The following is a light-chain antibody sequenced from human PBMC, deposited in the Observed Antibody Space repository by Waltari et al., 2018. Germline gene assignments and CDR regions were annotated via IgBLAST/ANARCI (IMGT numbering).Light chain of an antibody. J-gene: IGLJ3*02. CDR1: SGSLSTTSY. V-gene: IGLV8-61*01. Sequence: QTVVTQEPSLSVSPGGTVTLTCALSSGSLSTTSYATWYQQTPGPAPRTLVYKANARSSGVPDRFSGSILGNIAALTITGAQADDESDYYCALYMGSGIWVFGGGTRLTVL. CDR2: KAN. CDR3: ALYMGSGIWV.